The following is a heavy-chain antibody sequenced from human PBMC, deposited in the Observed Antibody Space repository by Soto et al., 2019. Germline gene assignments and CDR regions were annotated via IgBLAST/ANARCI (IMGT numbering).Heavy chain of an antibody. CDR3: AKGDIVVVPISRFDYYGMDV. CDR2: ISGSGGST. Sequence: EVQLLESGGGLVQPGGSLRLSCVASGFTFSTYAMSWVRQAPGKGLEWVSGISGSGGSTYYADSVKGRFTTSINNSKNTLYLQMNSLRAEDTAVYYCAKGDIVVVPISRFDYYGMDVWGQGTTVTVSS. D-gene: IGHD2-2*01. J-gene: IGHJ6*02. V-gene: IGHV3-23*01. CDR1: GFTFSTYA.